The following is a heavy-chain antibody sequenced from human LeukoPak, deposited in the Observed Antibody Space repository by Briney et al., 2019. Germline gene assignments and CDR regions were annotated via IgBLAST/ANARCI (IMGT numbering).Heavy chain of an antibody. Sequence: SETLSLTCTVSGGSFSSGDYNSRWIRQPPGKGLNWIVYIYYGASTCYNPSLKSRVTISVDTSKNQFSLKLSSLTSANTAVYYCARAPYYYDSSSTNWFDPWGQGTLVTVSS. CDR3: ARAPYYYDSSSTNWFDP. CDR1: GGSFSSGDYN. J-gene: IGHJ5*02. D-gene: IGHD3-22*01. V-gene: IGHV4-30-4*08. CDR2: IYYGAST.